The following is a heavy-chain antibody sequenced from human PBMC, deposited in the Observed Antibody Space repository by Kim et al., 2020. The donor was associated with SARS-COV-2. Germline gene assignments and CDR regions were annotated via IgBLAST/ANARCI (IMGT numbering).Heavy chain of an antibody. CDR3: ARAEGNILTGYYMYFSPGYYYYYGMDV. V-gene: IGHV3-7*01. CDR1: GFTFSSYW. Sequence: GGSLRLSCAASGFTFSSYWMSWVRQAPGKGLEWVANIKQDGSEKYYVDSVKGRFTISRDNAKNSLYLQMNSLRAEDTAVYYCARAEGNILTGYYMYFSPGYYYYYGMDVWGQGTTVTVSS. D-gene: IGHD3-9*01. J-gene: IGHJ6*02. CDR2: IKQDGSEK.